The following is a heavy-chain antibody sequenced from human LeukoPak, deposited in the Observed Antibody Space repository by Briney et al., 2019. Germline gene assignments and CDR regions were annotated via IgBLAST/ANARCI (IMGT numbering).Heavy chain of an antibody. CDR1: GFTFSSYG. CDR3: ARVRRGAFVVIGCSGGSCYGPEDYYYGMDV. CDR2: IWYDGSKK. V-gene: IGHV3-33*01. J-gene: IGHJ6*04. Sequence: GRSLRLSCAASGFTFSSYGMHWVRQAPGKGLEGVADIWYDGSKKYYADSVKGRFTISRDNSKHTLYLQMNSLRAEDTAVYYCARVRRGAFVVIGCSGGSCYGPEDYYYGMDVWGKGTTVTVSS. D-gene: IGHD2-15*01.